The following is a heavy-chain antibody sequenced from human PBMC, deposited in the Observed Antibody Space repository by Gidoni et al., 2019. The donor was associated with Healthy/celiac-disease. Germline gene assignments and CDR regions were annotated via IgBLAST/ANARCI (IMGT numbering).Heavy chain of an antibody. D-gene: IGHD1-7*01. CDR2: INHSGST. Sequence: QVQLQQWGAGLLKPSETLSLTCAVYGGSFSGYYWSWIRQPPGKGLEWIGEINHSGSTNYNPSLKSRVTISVDTSKNQFSLKLSSVTAADTAVYYCARSWGGTTSPYFDYWGQGTLVTVSS. V-gene: IGHV4-34*01. CDR1: GGSFSGYY. CDR3: ARSWGGTTSPYFDY. J-gene: IGHJ4*02.